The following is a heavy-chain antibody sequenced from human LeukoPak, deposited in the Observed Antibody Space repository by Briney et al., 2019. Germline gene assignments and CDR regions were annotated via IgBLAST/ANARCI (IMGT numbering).Heavy chain of an antibody. D-gene: IGHD2-2*01. CDR2: VYHSGST. V-gene: IGHV4-4*02. J-gene: IGHJ4*02. Sequence: PSETLSLTCAVSGASITSSKYCSWVRQPPGKGLEWIGQVYHSGSTNYNPSLKSRVTMSVDTSKNQFSLKLSSVTAADTAVYYCARGSTRSQYYFDYWGQGTLVTVSS. CDR1: GASITSSKY. CDR3: ARGSTRSQYYFDY.